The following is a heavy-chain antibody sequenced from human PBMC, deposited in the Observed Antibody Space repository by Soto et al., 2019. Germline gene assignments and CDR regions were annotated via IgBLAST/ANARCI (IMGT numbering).Heavy chain of an antibody. Sequence: QVQLQESGPGLVKPSETLSLTCTVSGGSISSYYWSWIRQPAGKGLEWIGRIYTSGSTNYNPSLKSRVTMAVATARNQCSLKLSSVTAADTAVYYCAREAVTEGGYFDYWGQGTLVTVSS. D-gene: IGHD4-17*01. J-gene: IGHJ4*02. CDR1: GGSISSYY. V-gene: IGHV4-4*07. CDR2: IYTSGST. CDR3: AREAVTEGGYFDY.